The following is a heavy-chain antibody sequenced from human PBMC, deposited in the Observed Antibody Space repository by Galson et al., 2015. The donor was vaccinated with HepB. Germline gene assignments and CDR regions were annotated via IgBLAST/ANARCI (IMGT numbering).Heavy chain of an antibody. V-gene: IGHV4-59*08. Sequence: GKGLEWIGYMFYSGSTNYNPSLKSRVSISVDTSKNQFSLNLRSVTAADTAVYYCAGRGYDFDYWGQGTLVTVSS. J-gene: IGHJ4*02. CDR3: AGRGYDFDY. CDR2: MFYSGST. D-gene: IGHD2-2*01.